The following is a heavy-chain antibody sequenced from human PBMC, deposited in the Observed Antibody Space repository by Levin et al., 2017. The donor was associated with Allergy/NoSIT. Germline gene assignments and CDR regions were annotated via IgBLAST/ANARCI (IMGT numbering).Heavy chain of an antibody. CDR3: ARMVRYFDWLYYSYYGMDV. D-gene: IGHD3-9*01. CDR2: INHSGST. V-gene: IGHV4-34*01. J-gene: IGHJ6*02. Sequence: SQTLSLTCAVYGGSFSGSYWSWIRQPPGKGLEWIGEINHSGSTNYNPSLKSRVTISVDTSKNQFSLKLSSVTAADTAVYYCARMVRYFDWLYYSYYGMDVWGQGTTVTVSS. CDR1: GGSFSGSY.